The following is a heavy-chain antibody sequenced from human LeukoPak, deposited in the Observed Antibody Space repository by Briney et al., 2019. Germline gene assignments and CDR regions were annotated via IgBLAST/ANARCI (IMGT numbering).Heavy chain of an antibody. V-gene: IGHV4-39*01. CDR2: IYYSGST. D-gene: IGHD3-3*01. CDR1: GGSISSSSYY. Sequence: SETLSLTCTVSGGSISSSSYYWGWIRQPPGKGLEWIGSIYYSGSTYYNPSLKSRVTISVDTSKNQFSLKLSSVTAADTAVYYCARHPLITIFGLRGVYMDVWGKGTTVTVSS. J-gene: IGHJ6*03. CDR3: ARHPLITIFGLRGVYMDV.